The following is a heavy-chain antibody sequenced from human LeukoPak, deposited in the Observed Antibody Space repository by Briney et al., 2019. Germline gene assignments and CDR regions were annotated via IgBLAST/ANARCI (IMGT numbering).Heavy chain of an antibody. V-gene: IGHV4-39*01. Sequence: SETLSRTCIVSGGYISNSSYYWGWIRHPPGKGLEWIGSIYYSGSANYNPSLKSRVTISVDTSKNQFSLKLTSVTAADTAVYYCARHWVVTPNYWGQGTLVTVSS. D-gene: IGHD4-23*01. CDR2: IYYSGSA. J-gene: IGHJ4*02. CDR3: ARHWVVTPNY. CDR1: GGYISNSSYY.